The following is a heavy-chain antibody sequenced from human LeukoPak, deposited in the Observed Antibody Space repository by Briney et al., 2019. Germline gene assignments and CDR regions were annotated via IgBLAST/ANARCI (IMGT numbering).Heavy chain of an antibody. Sequence: PSETLSLTCAVYGGSFSGYYWSWIRQPPGKGLEWIGEINHSGSTNYNPSLKSRVTISVDTSKNQFSLKLSSVTAADTAVYYCAREDQYYDSLDGGYQFNWGQGTLVTVSS. D-gene: IGHD3-22*01. J-gene: IGHJ4*02. CDR2: INHSGST. CDR3: AREDQYYDSLDGGYQFN. V-gene: IGHV4-34*01. CDR1: GGSFSGYY.